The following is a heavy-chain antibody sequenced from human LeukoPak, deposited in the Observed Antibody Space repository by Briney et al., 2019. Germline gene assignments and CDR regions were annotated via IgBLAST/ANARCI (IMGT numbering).Heavy chain of an antibody. CDR1: GDSISSSTYY. CDR3: AGRRTGSHSDY. CDR2: INNGGNT. J-gene: IGHJ4*02. V-gene: IGHV4-39*01. D-gene: IGHD1-26*01. Sequence: SETLSLTCTVSGDSISSSTYYWGWIRQPPGKGLEWIGSINNGGNTYYNPSLKSRATLSVDTSKNQFSLKLSSVTAADTAVYYCAGRRTGSHSDYWGQGTLVTVSS.